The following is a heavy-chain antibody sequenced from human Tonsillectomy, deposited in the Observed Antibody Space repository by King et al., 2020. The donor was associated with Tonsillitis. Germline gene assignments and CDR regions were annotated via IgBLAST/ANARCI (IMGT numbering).Heavy chain of an antibody. CDR3: EKLGVTTDY. CDR2: VSWDGGRT. Sequence: VQLVESGGVVVQPGGSLRLSCAASGFTFHDHAMHWVRQAPGKGLEWVSLVSWDGGRTYYADSVKGRLTISRDNSRNSLYLQMNSLRPEDTALYYCEKLGVTTDYWGQGTLVTVSS. J-gene: IGHJ4*02. CDR1: GFTFHDHA. D-gene: IGHD2-21*02. V-gene: IGHV3-43D*03.